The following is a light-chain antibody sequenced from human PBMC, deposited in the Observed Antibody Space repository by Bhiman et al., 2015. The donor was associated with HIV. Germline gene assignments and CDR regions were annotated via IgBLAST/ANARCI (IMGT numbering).Light chain of an antibody. CDR1: SSNIGNNY. V-gene: IGLV1-51*02. CDR2: ENN. J-gene: IGLJ1*01. Sequence: QSLLTQPPSVSAAPGQKVTISCSGSSSNIGNNYVSWYQQLPGTAPKLLIYENNKRPSGIPDRFSGSKSGTSASLAITGLQAEDEADYYCQSYDSSLTRHVFGTGTKVTVL. CDR3: QSYDSSLTRHV.